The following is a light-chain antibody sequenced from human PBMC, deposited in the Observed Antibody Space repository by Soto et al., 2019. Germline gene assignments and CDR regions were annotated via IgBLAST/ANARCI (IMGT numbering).Light chain of an antibody. Sequence: VLTQSPDTLSVSPWERATLYCRASQTVRRNLAWYQQKPGQAPRLLIFGASTGATGIPARFSGSGSGADFTLTISSLQSEDSAVYYCQQYNNWPPITFGQGTRLEIK. CDR1: QTVRRN. J-gene: IGKJ5*01. CDR2: GAS. CDR3: QQYNNWPPIT. V-gene: IGKV3-15*01.